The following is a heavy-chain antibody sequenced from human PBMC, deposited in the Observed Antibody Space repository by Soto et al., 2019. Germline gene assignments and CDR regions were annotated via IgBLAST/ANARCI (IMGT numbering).Heavy chain of an antibody. Sequence: GGSLRLSCAASGFTFTRYSMNWVRQAPGKGLEWVSSISSTTNYMYYGDSMKGRFTISRDNAKNSLYLEMNSLRAEDTAVYYCARESEDLTSNFDYWGQGTLVTVSS. CDR1: GFTFTRYS. V-gene: IGHV3-21*06. CDR3: ARESEDLTSNFDY. CDR2: ISSTTNYM. J-gene: IGHJ4*02.